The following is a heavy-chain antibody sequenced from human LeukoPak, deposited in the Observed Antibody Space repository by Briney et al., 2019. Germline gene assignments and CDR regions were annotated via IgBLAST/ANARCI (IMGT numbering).Heavy chain of an antibody. J-gene: IGHJ3*02. CDR1: GFTFSSYT. CDR3: ARDIYSSGTDAFDI. D-gene: IGHD6-19*01. CDR2: ISSSSSYI. Sequence: GGSLRLSCAASGFTFSSYTMNWVRQAPGKGLEWVSSISSSSSYIYYADSVKGRFTISRDNAKNSLYLQMNSLRAEDTAVYYCARDIYSSGTDAFDIWGQGTMVTVSS. V-gene: IGHV3-21*01.